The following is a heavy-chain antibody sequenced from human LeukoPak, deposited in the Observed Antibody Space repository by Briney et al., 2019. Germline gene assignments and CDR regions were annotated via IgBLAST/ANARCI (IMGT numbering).Heavy chain of an antibody. Sequence: GGSLRLSCAASGFTFSSYSMNWVRQAPGKGLEWVSSISSSSSYIYCADSVKGRFTISRDNDKNSLYLQMNSLRAEDTAVYYCARDGSGVVPASILAWFDPWGQGTLVTVSS. CDR3: ARDGSGVVPASILAWFDP. J-gene: IGHJ5*02. CDR1: GFTFSSYS. CDR2: ISSSSSYI. V-gene: IGHV3-21*01. D-gene: IGHD2-2*01.